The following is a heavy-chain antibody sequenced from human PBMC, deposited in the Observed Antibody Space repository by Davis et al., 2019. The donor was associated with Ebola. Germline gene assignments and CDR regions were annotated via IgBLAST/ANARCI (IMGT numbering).Heavy chain of an antibody. CDR2: IIPIFGTA. CDR1: GGTFSSYA. Sequence: SVKVSCKASGGTFSSYAISWVRQAPGQGLEWMGGIIPIFGTANYAQKFQGRVTITADKSTSTAYMELSSLRSEDTAVYYCARLGTSADYYAMDVWGQGTTVTVSS. J-gene: IGHJ6*02. V-gene: IGHV1-69*06. CDR3: ARLGTSADYYAMDV.